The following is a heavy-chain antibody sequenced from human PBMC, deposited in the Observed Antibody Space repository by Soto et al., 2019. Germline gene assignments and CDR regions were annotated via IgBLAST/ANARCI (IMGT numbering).Heavy chain of an antibody. D-gene: IGHD4-17*01. CDR3: AKDTTVTTIPPY. CDR1: GFSFRSYA. Sequence: GGSLRLSCAASGFSFRSYAMTWVRQAPGQGLEWISSISGSGVNIYYADSVRGRFTISRDNSKNILFLHMNSLRVEDTAVYYCAKDTTVTTIPPYWGQGTQVTVSS. V-gene: IGHV3-23*01. CDR2: ISGSGVNI. J-gene: IGHJ4*02.